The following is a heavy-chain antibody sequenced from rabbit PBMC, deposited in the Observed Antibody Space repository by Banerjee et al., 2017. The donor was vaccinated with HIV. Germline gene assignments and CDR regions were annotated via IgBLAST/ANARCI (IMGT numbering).Heavy chain of an antibody. Sequence: QEQLEESGGGLVKPGASLTLTCKASGFSLSSGYDMCWVRQAPGKGLEWIACIDTHSSGSIYYANWAQGRFTISKISSTTVTLQMPSLTAADTATYFCATNHYTGDFNLWGPGTLVTVS. D-gene: IGHD4-1*01. CDR2: IDTHSSGSI. CDR1: GFSLSSGYD. J-gene: IGHJ4*01. CDR3: ATNHYTGDFNL. V-gene: IGHV1S45*01.